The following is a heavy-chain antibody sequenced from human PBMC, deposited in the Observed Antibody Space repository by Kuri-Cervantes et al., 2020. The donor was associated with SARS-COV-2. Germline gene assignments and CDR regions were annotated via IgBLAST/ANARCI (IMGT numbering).Heavy chain of an antibody. CDR2: INPSGGST. J-gene: IGHJ4*02. CDR3: ARSTAGYSSSWYTDY. D-gene: IGHD6-13*01. Sequence: ASVKVSCKASGYTFTSYYMHWVRQAPGQGLEWMGIINPSGGSTSYAQKFQGRVTMTRDTSTSTVYMELSSLRSEDTAVYYCARSTAGYSSSWYTDYWGQGTLVTSPQ. CDR1: GYTFTSYY. V-gene: IGHV1-46*03.